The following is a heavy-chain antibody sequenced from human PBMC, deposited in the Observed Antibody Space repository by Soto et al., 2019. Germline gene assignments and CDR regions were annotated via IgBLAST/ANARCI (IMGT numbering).Heavy chain of an antibody. V-gene: IGHV3-66*01. CDR1: GFTVSSNY. CDR2: IYSGGST. Sequence: GGSLRLSCAASGFTVSSNYMSWVRQAPGKGLEWVSVIYSGGSTYYADSVKGRFTISRDNSKNTLYLQMNSLRAEDTAVYYCARFLQFLVNGFDPWGQGTLVTVSS. D-gene: IGHD3-3*01. CDR3: ARFLQFLVNGFDP. J-gene: IGHJ5*02.